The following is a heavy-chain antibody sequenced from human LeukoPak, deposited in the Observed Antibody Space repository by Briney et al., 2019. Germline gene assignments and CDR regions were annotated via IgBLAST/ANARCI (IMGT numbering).Heavy chain of an antibody. Sequence: GGSLRLSCAASGFTFNNYWIHWVRQAPGKGLVWVSRINSDGSSISYADSVKGRFTISRDNAKNTLYLQMNSLRAEDTAVYYCARDHGGRPMGYQLLWTYYYYYGMDVWGQGTTVTVSS. CDR2: INSDGSSI. J-gene: IGHJ6*02. CDR1: GFTFNNYW. V-gene: IGHV3-74*01. CDR3: ARDHGGRPMGYQLLWTYYYYYGMDV. D-gene: IGHD2-2*01.